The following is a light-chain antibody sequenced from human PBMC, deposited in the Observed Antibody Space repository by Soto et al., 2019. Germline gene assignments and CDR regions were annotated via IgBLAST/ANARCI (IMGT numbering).Light chain of an antibody. CDR2: DAS. CDR3: QHRSNWPQWT. J-gene: IGKJ1*01. Sequence: EIVLTQSPATLSLSPGERATLSCMASQSVSNYLAWYQHKPGQAPRLLIYDASNRATGIPARFSGSGSGTDFTLPLSSLEPEDFAVYYCQHRSNWPQWTFGQGTKVDIK. V-gene: IGKV3-11*01. CDR1: QSVSNY.